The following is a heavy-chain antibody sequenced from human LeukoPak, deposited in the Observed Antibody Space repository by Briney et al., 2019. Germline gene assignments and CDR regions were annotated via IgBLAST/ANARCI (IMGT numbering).Heavy chain of an antibody. J-gene: IGHJ4*02. V-gene: IGHV4-30-2*01. Sequence: SQTLSLTCAVSGGSISSGGYSWSWIRQPPGKGLEWIGYIYHNGNTYYSPSLKSRVTISVDRSKNQLSLKLSSVTATDTAMYYCASGGYSYGFDYWGQGTLVTVSS. CDR2: IYHNGNT. D-gene: IGHD5-18*01. CDR3: ASGGYSYGFDY. CDR1: GGSISSGGYS.